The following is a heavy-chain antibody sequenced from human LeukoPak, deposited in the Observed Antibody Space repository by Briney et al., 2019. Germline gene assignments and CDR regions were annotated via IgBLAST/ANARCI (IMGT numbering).Heavy chain of an antibody. V-gene: IGHV4-34*01. Sequence: SETLSLTCAVYGGSFSGYYWSWIRQPPGKGLEWIGEINHSGSTNYNPSLKSRVTISVDTSKNQFSLKLTSVTAADTAVYYCARGSGCAYHYYYMDVWGKGTTVTVSS. D-gene: IGHD3-10*01. CDR2: INHSGST. CDR3: ARGSGCAYHYYYMDV. J-gene: IGHJ6*03. CDR1: GGSFSGYY.